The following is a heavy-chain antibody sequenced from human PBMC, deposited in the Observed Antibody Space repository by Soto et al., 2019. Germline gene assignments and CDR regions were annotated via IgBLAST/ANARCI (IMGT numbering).Heavy chain of an antibody. Sequence: PGGSLRLSCAASGFTFSSYSMNWVRQAPGKGLEWVSYISSSSNTIYYADSVKGRFTISRDNAKNSLYLQMNSLRAEDTAVYYCASDAVEIATISFTYGMDVWGQGTTVTVSS. CDR2: ISSSSNTI. V-gene: IGHV3-48*01. J-gene: IGHJ6*01. CDR1: GFTFSSYS. D-gene: IGHD5-12*01. CDR3: ASDAVEIATISFTYGMDV.